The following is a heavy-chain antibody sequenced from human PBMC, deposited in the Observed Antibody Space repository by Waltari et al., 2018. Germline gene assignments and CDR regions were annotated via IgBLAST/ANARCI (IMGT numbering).Heavy chain of an antibody. D-gene: IGHD5-12*01. V-gene: IGHV4-34*01. Sequence: QVQLQQWGAGLLKPSETLSLTCAVYGGSFSGYYWSWIRQPPGKGLEWIGEINHSGSTNYNPSLKSRVTISVDTSKNQFSLKLSSVTAADTAVYYCARVGWLRRTYYYDYWGQGTLVTVSS. J-gene: IGHJ4*02. CDR1: GGSFSGYY. CDR2: INHSGST. CDR3: ARVGWLRRTYYYDY.